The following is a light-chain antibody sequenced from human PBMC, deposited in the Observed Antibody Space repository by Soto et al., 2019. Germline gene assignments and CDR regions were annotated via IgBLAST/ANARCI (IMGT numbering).Light chain of an antibody. CDR2: GIS. CDR3: QQYSTLPHT. V-gene: IGKV3-20*01. CDR1: QSVTNRY. J-gene: IGKJ2*01. Sequence: ENVLTQSPGILSLSPGERATLSCRATQSVTNRYFAWYQQKPGQAPRLLIYGISSSATDIPDRFSGSGSGTDFTLTISRLEPDDFVVYYCQQYSTLPHTFGQGTKLEVK.